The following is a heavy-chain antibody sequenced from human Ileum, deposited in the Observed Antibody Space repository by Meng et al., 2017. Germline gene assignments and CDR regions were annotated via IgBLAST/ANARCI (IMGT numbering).Heavy chain of an antibody. J-gene: IGHJ4*02. Sequence: GGSLRLSCAASGFTFSSYAMHWVRQAPGKGLEWVAVISYDGSNKYYADSVKGRFTISRDNSKNTLYLQMNSLRAEDTAVYYCARTLLWFGESLDYWGQGTLVTVSS. CDR3: ARTLLWFGESLDY. V-gene: IGHV3-30*04. D-gene: IGHD3-10*01. CDR2: ISYDGSNK. CDR1: GFTFSSYA.